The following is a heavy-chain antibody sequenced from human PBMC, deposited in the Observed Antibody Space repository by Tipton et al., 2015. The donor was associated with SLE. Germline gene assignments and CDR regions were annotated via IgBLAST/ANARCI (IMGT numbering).Heavy chain of an antibody. CDR2: IYYSGST. Sequence: LRLSCTVSGGSISSYYWSWIRQPPGKGLEWIGYIYYSGSTNYNPSLKSRVTISVDTSKNQFSLKLSSVTAADTAVYYCTRKSTTSDLWGRGALVTVSS. CDR3: TRKSTTSDL. V-gene: IGHV4-59*01. J-gene: IGHJ2*01. CDR1: GGSISSYY. D-gene: IGHD2/OR15-2a*01.